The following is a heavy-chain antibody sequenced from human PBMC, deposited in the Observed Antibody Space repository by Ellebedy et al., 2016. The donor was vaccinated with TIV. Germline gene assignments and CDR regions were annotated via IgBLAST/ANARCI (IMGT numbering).Heavy chain of an antibody. Sequence: GGSLRLSCAASGFTFSNAWMSWVRQAPGKRLEWVGRIKSKTDGGTTDYAAPVKGRFTISRDDSKNTLYLQMNSLKTEDTAVYYCTTDDNWGVNSSGPEDWGQGTLVTVSS. CDR2: IKSKTDGGTT. J-gene: IGHJ4*02. D-gene: IGHD6-19*01. CDR1: GFTFSNAW. CDR3: TTDDNWGVNSSGPED. V-gene: IGHV3-15*01.